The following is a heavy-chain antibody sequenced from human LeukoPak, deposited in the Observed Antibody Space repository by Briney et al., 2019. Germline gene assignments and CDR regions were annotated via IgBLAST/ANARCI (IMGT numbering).Heavy chain of an antibody. CDR1: GYTFTGYH. J-gene: IGHJ4*02. Sequence: ASVKVSCKASGYTFTGYHMHWVRQAPGQGLEWMGRINPNSGDTNYAQNFQGRVTMTRDTSISTAYMELSRLRSDDTAVYYCARNGDYYEKSGYYYLFDFWGQGTLVTVSS. V-gene: IGHV1-2*06. CDR3: ARNGDYYEKSGYYYLFDF. D-gene: IGHD3-22*01. CDR2: INPNSGDT.